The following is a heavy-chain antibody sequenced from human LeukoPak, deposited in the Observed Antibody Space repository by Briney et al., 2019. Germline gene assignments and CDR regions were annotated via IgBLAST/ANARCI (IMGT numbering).Heavy chain of an antibody. Sequence: PSETLSLTCTVFGGSLSSSSYYWAWIRQPPGKGLEWIGSVYYSGTTFYNPSLKSRLTISVDTSKNQFSLKLSSVTAADTALYYCARRLIAATIDYCGQGTMVTVSS. CDR3: ARRLIAATIDY. J-gene: IGHJ4*02. D-gene: IGHD6-25*01. CDR2: VYYSGTT. CDR1: GGSLSSSSYY. V-gene: IGHV4-39*01.